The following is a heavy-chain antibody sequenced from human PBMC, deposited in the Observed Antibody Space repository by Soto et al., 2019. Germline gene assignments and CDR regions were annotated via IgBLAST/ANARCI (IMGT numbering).Heavy chain of an antibody. CDR2: IYPGDSDT. CDR3: YCTNGVVLPWLAFDI. V-gene: IGHV5-51*01. D-gene: IGHD2-8*01. Sequence: PGESLKISCKGSGYSFTSYWIGWVRQTPGKGLEWMGIIYPGDSDTRYSPSFQGQVTISADKSISTAYLQWSSLKASDTAMYYCYCTNGVVLPWLAFDIWGQGTMVTVSS. J-gene: IGHJ3*02. CDR1: GYSFTSYW.